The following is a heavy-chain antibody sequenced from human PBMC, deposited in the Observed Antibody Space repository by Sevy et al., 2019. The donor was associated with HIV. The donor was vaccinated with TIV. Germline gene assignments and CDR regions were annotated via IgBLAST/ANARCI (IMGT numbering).Heavy chain of an antibody. CDR1: GFSFMPYA. D-gene: IGHD2-21*01. CDR3: AKGSDSARVSNYFDH. CDR2: ISGSSGLT. Sequence: GGCLRLSCAASGFSFMPYAMSWVRQAPGKGLEWVSGISGSSGLTYYADSVKGRFSISRDNSKNTLYLQMKNLRAEDTAVYYCAKGSDSARVSNYFDHWGHGALVTVSS. J-gene: IGHJ4*01. V-gene: IGHV3-23*01.